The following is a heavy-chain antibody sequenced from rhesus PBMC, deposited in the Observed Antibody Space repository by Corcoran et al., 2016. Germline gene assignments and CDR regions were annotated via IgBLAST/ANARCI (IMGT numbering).Heavy chain of an antibody. CDR1: GGSISNSNW. D-gene: IGHD4-35*01. V-gene: IGHV4-65*02. CDR3: ARPNYYGNTQYFEF. CDR2: IGGSGGST. J-gene: IGHJ1*01. Sequence: QVQLQESGPGLVKPSETLSLTCAVSGGSISNSNWWSCIREPPGKGLEWIGNIGGSGGSTYYNPSLKSRVIISKDTSKNRFSLKLNSVTAADTAVYYCARPNYYGNTQYFEFWGQGALVTVSS.